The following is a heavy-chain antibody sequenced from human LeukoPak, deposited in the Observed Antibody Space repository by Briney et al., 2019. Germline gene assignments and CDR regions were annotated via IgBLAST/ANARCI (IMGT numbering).Heavy chain of an antibody. D-gene: IGHD3-22*01. Sequence: GGSLRLSCAASGFTVSSNYMSWVRQAPGKGLGWVSVIYSGGSTYYADSVKGRFTISRDNSKNTLYLQMNSLRAEDTAVYYCAREYNGYYYDSSGYYDYWGQGTLVTVSS. CDR3: AREYNGYYYDSSGYYDY. J-gene: IGHJ4*02. CDR2: IYSGGST. CDR1: GFTVSSNY. V-gene: IGHV3-66*02.